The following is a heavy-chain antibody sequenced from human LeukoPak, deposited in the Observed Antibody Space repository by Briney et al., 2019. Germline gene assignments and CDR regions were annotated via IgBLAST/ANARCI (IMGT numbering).Heavy chain of an antibody. CDR3: AKDPLTSDYWREGDAFDI. Sequence: GGSLRLSCAASGFTFSSYGMHWVRQAPGKGLEWVAFIRYDGSNKYYADSVKGRFTISRDNSKNTLYLQMNSLRAEDTAVYYCAKDPLTSDYWREGDAFDIWGQGTMVTVSS. CDR1: GFTFSSYG. CDR2: IRYDGSNK. V-gene: IGHV3-30*02. D-gene: IGHD3-3*01. J-gene: IGHJ3*02.